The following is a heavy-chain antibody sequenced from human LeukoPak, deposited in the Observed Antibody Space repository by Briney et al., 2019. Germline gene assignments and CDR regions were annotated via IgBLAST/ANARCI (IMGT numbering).Heavy chain of an antibody. CDR3: ARGGDLYSYGMDV. CDR1: GGSISSYY. D-gene: IGHD2-8*01. CDR2: IYYSGST. J-gene: IGHJ6*02. Sequence: PSETLSLTCTVSGGSISSYYWSWIRQPPGKGLEWIGYIYYSGSTNYNPSLKSRVTISVDTSKNQFSLELSSVTAADTAVYYCARGGDLYSYGMDVWGQGTTVTVSS. V-gene: IGHV4-59*12.